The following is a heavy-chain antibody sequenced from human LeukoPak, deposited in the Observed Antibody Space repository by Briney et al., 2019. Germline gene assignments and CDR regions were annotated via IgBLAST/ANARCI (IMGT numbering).Heavy chain of an antibody. Sequence: ASVKVSCKASGYTFTSYDINWVRQATGQGLEWMGWMNPNSGNTGYAQKFQGRVTMTRNTSISTAYMELSSLRSEDTAVYYCARAPYDTSGYTSFQHWGQGTLVTVSS. CDR2: MNPNSGNT. CDR1: GYTFTSYD. J-gene: IGHJ1*01. V-gene: IGHV1-8*01. D-gene: IGHD3-22*01. CDR3: ARAPYDTSGYTSFQH.